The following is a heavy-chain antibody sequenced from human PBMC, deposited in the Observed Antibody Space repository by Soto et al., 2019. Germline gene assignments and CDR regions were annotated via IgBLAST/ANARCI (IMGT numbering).Heavy chain of an antibody. CDR2: LNCGGDST. CDR3: VKDVGYGFIFFAY. D-gene: IGHD3-10*01. J-gene: IGHJ4*02. V-gene: IGHV3-23*01. Sequence: WGSLRLSCIAPGFTFSSFGMTWVRQAPGNGLEWVSTLNCGGDSTHYADSVKVRFSIFRDNSNNTWYLQMNSLRAEDTDIYYSVKDVGYGFIFFAYWGQGPLVTVSS. CDR1: GFTFSSFG.